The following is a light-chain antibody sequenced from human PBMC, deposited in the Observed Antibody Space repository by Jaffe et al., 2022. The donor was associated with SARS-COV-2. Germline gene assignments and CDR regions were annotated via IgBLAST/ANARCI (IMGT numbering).Light chain of an antibody. CDR3: QQSYSTPYT. CDR2: TAS. CDR1: QSISGY. J-gene: IGKJ2*01. V-gene: IGKV1-39*01. Sequence: DIQMTQSPSSLSASVGDTVTITCRASQSISGYLNWYQQQPGKAPKVLIYTASSLHSGVPSRFSGGGSGTDFALTINSLQPEDFATYYCQQSYSTPYTFGQGTKLEIK.